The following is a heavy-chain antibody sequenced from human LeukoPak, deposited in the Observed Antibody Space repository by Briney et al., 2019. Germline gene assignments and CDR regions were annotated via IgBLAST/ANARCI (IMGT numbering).Heavy chain of an antibody. J-gene: IGHJ4*02. V-gene: IGHV3-23*01. CDR3: VKDANYFDSGSYMVPFDS. D-gene: IGHD3-22*01. Sequence: GGSLRLSCASSGFTFSRCAMGWVRQIPGKGLEWVAGIGGSDGKTYYADPVKGRFNISRDNSKNSLYLQLNSLRSDDTAIYYCVKDANYFDSGSYMVPFDSWGQGTLVTVSS. CDR2: IGGSDGKT. CDR1: GFTFSRCA.